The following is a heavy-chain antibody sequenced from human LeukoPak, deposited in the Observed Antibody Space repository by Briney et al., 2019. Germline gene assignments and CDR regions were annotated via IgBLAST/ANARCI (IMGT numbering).Heavy chain of an antibody. J-gene: IGHJ3*02. Sequence: SSETLSLTCTVSGGSISSYYWSWIRQPAGKGLEWIGRIYTSGSTNYNPSLKSRVTMSVDTSKNQFSLKLSSVTAADTAVYYCARVLGSGWYDENAFDIWGQGTMVTVSS. D-gene: IGHD6-19*01. CDR1: GGSISSYY. CDR3: ARVLGSGWYDENAFDI. V-gene: IGHV4-4*07. CDR2: IYTSGST.